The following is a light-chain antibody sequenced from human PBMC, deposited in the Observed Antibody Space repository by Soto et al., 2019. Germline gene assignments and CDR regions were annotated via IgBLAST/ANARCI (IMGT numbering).Light chain of an antibody. CDR3: QQRSNWIT. J-gene: IGKJ5*01. CDR2: DAS. CDR1: QSITNN. Sequence: ELVMTQSPATLSVSPGERATLSCRASQSITNNLAWYQQRPGQAPRLLIYDASNRATGIPARFSGSGSGTDFTLTISSLEPEDFAVYYCQQRSNWITFGHGTRLEIK. V-gene: IGKV3-11*01.